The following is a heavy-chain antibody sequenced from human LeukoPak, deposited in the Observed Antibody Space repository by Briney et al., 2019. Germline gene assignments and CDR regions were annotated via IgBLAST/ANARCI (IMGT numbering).Heavy chain of an antibody. CDR2: INHSGST. CDR1: GGSFSGYY. D-gene: IGHD3-10*01. V-gene: IGHV4-34*01. CDR3: ARGAMAAGGYYYYYYMDV. J-gene: IGHJ6*03. Sequence: PSETLSLTCAVYGGSFSGYYWSWIRQPPGKGLEWIGEINHSGSTNYNPSLKSRVTISVDTSKNQFSLKLSSVTAADTAVYYCARGAMAAGGYYYYYYMDVWGKGTTVTVSS.